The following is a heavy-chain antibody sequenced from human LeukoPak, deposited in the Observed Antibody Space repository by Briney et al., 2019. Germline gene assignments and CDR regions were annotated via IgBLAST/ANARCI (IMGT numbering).Heavy chain of an antibody. D-gene: IGHD2-2*01. Sequence: GGSLRLSCAASGFTFSSYGMHWVRQAPGKGLEWVAFIRYDGSNKYYADSVKGRFTISRDNSMNTLYLQMNSLRAEDTAVYYCAKGPEDVYCSSTSCYRNWFDPWGQGTLVTVSS. CDR3: AKGPEDVYCSSTSCYRNWFDP. V-gene: IGHV3-30*02. CDR1: GFTFSSYG. CDR2: IRYDGSNK. J-gene: IGHJ5*02.